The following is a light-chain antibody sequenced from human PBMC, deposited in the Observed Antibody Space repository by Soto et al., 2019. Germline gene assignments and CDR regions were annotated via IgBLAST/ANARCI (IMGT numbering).Light chain of an antibody. CDR2: AAS. J-gene: IGKJ1*01. CDR3: QQYNSYSWT. V-gene: IGKV1-9*01. Sequence: DIQVTQSPSSLSSFICDTVTITCRASQTVNTYLHWYQQKPGKAPKLLIYAASNLQSGVPSRFSGSGSGTEFTLTISSLQSDDFATYYCQQYNSYSWTFGQGTKVDIK. CDR1: QTVNTY.